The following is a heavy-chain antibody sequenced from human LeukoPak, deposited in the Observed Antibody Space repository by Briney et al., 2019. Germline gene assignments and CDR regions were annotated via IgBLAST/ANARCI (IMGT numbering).Heavy chain of an antibody. J-gene: IGHJ4*02. CDR3: AKVDFPGVAVAGVDY. CDR2: ISAYNGNT. CDR1: GYTFTSYG. D-gene: IGHD6-19*01. Sequence: GASVKVSCKASGYTFTSYGISWVRQAPGQGLEWMGWISAYNGNTNYAQKLQGRVTMTTDTSTSTAYMELRSLRSDDTAVYYCAKVDFPGVAVAGVDYWGQGTLVTVSS. V-gene: IGHV1-18*01.